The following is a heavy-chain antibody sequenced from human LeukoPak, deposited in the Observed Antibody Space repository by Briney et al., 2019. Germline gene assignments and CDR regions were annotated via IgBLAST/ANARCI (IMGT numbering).Heavy chain of an antibody. Sequence: GGSLRLSCAASGFTVSNRYMSWVRQAPGKGLEWVSVLYSGGGAYYTDSVRGRFTISRDSSKNTLYLQMNSLRADDTAVYYCAKDSSGCSSTSCFFSLWGQGTMVTVSS. D-gene: IGHD2-2*01. CDR1: GFTVSNRY. CDR3: AKDSSGCSSTSCFFSL. CDR2: LYSGGGA. J-gene: IGHJ3*01. V-gene: IGHV3-53*01.